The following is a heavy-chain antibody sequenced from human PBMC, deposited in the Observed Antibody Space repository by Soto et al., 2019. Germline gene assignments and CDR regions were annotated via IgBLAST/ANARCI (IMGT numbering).Heavy chain of an antibody. Sequence: SQTLSLTCAISGDSVSSNSAAWNWIRQSPSRGLEWLGRTYYRSKWYNDYAVSVKSRITINPDTSKNQFSLQLNSVTPEDTAVYYCARVPRWYSSSWSYFDYWGQGTLVTVS. V-gene: IGHV6-1*01. CDR1: GDSVSSNSAA. CDR3: ARVPRWYSSSWSYFDY. CDR2: TYYRSKWYN. J-gene: IGHJ4*02. D-gene: IGHD6-13*01.